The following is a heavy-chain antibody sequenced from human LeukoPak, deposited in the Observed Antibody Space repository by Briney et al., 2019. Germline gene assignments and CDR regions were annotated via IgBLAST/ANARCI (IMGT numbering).Heavy chain of an antibody. CDR2: INHSGST. CDR1: GGSISSYY. J-gene: IGHJ5*02. Sequence: PSETLSLTCTVSGGSISSYYWSWIRQPAGKGLEWIGEINHSGSTNYNPSLKSRVTISVDTSKNQFSLKLSSVTAADTAVYYCARHPSSWFDPWGQGTLVTVSS. CDR3: ARHPSSWFDP. V-gene: IGHV4-34*01.